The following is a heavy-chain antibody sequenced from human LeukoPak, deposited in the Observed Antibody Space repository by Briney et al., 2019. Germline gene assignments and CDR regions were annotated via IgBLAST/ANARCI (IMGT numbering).Heavy chain of an antibody. CDR2: ISSSGSTI. J-gene: IGHJ6*02. Sequence: GGSLRLSCAASGFTFSDYYMSWIRQAPGKGLEWVSYISSSGSTIYYADSVKGRFTISRDNAKNSLYLQMNSLRAEDTAVYYCASVVGWYDYYYGMDVGGQGTTVTVSS. D-gene: IGHD1-26*01. CDR1: GFTFSDYY. CDR3: ASVVGWYDYYYGMDV. V-gene: IGHV3-11*01.